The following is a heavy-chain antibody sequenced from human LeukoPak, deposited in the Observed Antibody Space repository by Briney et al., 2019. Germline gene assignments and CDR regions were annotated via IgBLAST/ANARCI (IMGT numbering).Heavy chain of an antibody. Sequence: SGTLSLTCAVSGASISSPNWWSWVRQPPGKGLEWIGEIYHSGSTNYNPSLESRATISVDKTKNQFSLKLNSVTAADTAVYYCARAYYYYMDVWGKGTTVSVSS. V-gene: IGHV4-4*02. J-gene: IGHJ6*03. CDR2: IYHSGST. CDR1: GASISSPNW. CDR3: ARAYYYYMDV.